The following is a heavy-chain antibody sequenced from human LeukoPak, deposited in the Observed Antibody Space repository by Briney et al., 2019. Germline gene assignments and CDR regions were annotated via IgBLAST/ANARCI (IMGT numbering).Heavy chain of an antibody. J-gene: IGHJ5*01. CDR1: GFTFNKYS. Sequence: GGSLRLSCAASGFTFNKYSMSWVRQAPGKGLEWVSSISSSRSAIQYADSVKGRFTISRDNAKNSLYLQMNSLRAEDTAVYYCAADGYDFWGGQFPWFDYWGQGTLVTVSS. D-gene: IGHD3-3*01. CDR3: AADGYDFWGGQFPWFDY. V-gene: IGHV3-21*01. CDR2: ISSSRSAI.